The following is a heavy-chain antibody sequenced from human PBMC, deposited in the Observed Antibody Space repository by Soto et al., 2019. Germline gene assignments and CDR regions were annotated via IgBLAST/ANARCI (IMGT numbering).Heavy chain of an antibody. D-gene: IGHD3-3*01. J-gene: IGHJ5*02. CDR2: LNSDGSTT. V-gene: IGHV3-74*03. CDR3: ARERGDDFWSGRFP. CDR1: GFTFNRYW. Sequence: PGVSLRLSCVAYGFTFNRYWMHWVRQAPGKGLAWVSRLNSDGSTTMYADSVKGRFTISRDNAKNTLYLQMNSLRGEDTAVYYCARERGDDFWSGRFPWGQGTLVTVSS.